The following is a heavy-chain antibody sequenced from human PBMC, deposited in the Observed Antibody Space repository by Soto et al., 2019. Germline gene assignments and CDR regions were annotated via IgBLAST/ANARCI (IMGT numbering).Heavy chain of an antibody. CDR2: IKQDGSEK. Sequence: GGSLRLSCAASGFTFSSYWMSWVRQAPGKGLEWVANIKQDGSEKYYVDSVKGRFTISRDNAKNSLYLQMNSLRAEDTAVYYCARDRLVVPAAMGNYYYYMDVWGEGTTVTVSS. D-gene: IGHD2-2*01. V-gene: IGHV3-7*01. CDR3: ARDRLVVPAAMGNYYYYMDV. J-gene: IGHJ6*03. CDR1: GFTFSSYW.